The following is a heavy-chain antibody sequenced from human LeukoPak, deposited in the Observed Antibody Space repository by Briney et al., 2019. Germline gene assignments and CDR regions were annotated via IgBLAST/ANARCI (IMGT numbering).Heavy chain of an antibody. CDR3: ARHAVVVIANNWFDP. J-gene: IGHJ5*02. CDR1: GGSISSSSYY. CDR2: IYYSGST. Sequence: PSETLSLTCTVSGGSISSSSYYWGWIRQPPGKGLEWIWSIYYSGSTSYHPSLKSRVTISVDTSKNQFSLKLSSVTAADTAVYYCARHAVVVIANNWFDPWGQGTLVTVSS. D-gene: IGHD2-21*01. V-gene: IGHV4-39*01.